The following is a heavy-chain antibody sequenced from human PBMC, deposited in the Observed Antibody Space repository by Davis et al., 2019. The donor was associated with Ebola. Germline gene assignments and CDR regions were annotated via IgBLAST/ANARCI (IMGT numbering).Heavy chain of an antibody. CDR3: ARDLGGGFDY. J-gene: IGHJ4*02. Sequence: PGGSLRLSCAASGFTFSSYAMHWVRQAPGKGLEWVAVISYDGSNKYYADSVKGRFTISRDNSKNTLYVQMNSLRAEGTAVYYCARDLGGGFDYWGQGTLVTVSS. V-gene: IGHV3-30-3*01. D-gene: IGHD3-10*01. CDR2: ISYDGSNK. CDR1: GFTFSSYA.